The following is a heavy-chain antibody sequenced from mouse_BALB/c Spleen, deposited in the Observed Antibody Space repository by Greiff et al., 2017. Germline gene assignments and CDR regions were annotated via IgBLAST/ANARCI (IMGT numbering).Heavy chain of an antibody. CDR2: INSNGGST. J-gene: IGHJ2*01. Sequence: EVHLVESGGGLVQPGGSLKLSCAASGFTFSSYGMSWVRQTPDKRLELVATINSNGGSTYYPDSVKGRFTISRDNAKNTLYLQMSSLKSEDTAMYYCARVYYGSNYFDYWGQGTTLTVSS. V-gene: IGHV5-6-3*01. D-gene: IGHD1-1*01. CDR1: GFTFSSYG. CDR3: ARVYYGSNYFDY.